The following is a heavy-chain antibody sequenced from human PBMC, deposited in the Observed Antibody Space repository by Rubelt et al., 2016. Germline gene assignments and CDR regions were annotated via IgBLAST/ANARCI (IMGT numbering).Heavy chain of an antibody. CDR2: IYSGGST. CDR1: GFTFSDYL. J-gene: IGHJ4*02. V-gene: IGHV3-66*01. Sequence: GGGVVQPGRSLRLSCAASGFTFSDYLMHWVRQAPGKGLEWVSVIYSGGSTYYADSVKGRFTISRENSKNTLDLQMNRLGAGDPAVYYCASVLAGGTRSFDYWGQGTLVTVSS. D-gene: IGHD1-26*01. CDR3: ASVLAGGTRSFDY.